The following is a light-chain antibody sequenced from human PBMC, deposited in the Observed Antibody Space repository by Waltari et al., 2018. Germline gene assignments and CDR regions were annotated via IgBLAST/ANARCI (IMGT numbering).Light chain of an antibody. CDR1: QSISNY. J-gene: IGKJ5*01. Sequence: IQMTQSPSSLSASVGDTVAITCRASQSISNYLNWYQQKPGQAPKLPIYAASSLQSGDSSRFSGSGSGDDFHLNISRPQPEEFATYYCQQRIISSPITFGQRTRLDIK. CDR2: AAS. CDR3: QQRIISSPIT. V-gene: IGKV1-39*01.